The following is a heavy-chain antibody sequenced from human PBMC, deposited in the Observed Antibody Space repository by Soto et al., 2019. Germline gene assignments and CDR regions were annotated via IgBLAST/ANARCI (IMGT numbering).Heavy chain of an antibody. J-gene: IGHJ4*02. D-gene: IGHD1-26*01. Sequence: KQSQTLSLTCAISGDSVSSNSAAWNWIRQSPSRGLEWLGRTYYRSKWYNDYAVSVKSRITINPDTSKNQFSLQLNSVTPEDTAVYYCARDWRRGAWDPYYFDYWGQGTLVTVSS. CDR2: TYYRSKWYN. CDR1: GDSVSSNSAA. CDR3: ARDWRRGAWDPYYFDY. V-gene: IGHV6-1*01.